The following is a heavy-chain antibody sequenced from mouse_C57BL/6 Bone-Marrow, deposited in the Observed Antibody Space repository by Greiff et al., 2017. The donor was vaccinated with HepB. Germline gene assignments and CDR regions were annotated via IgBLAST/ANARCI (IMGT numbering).Heavy chain of an antibody. J-gene: IGHJ1*03. D-gene: IGHD2-12*01. CDR1: GFTFSSYT. Sequence: EVKLVESGGGLVKPGGSLKLSCAASGFTFSSYTMSWVRQTPEKRLEWVATISGGGGNTYYPDSVKGRFTISRDNAKNTLYLQMSSLRSEDTALYYCARRDYRDWYFDVWGTGTTVTVSS. CDR2: ISGGGGNT. V-gene: IGHV5-9*01. CDR3: ARRDYRDWYFDV.